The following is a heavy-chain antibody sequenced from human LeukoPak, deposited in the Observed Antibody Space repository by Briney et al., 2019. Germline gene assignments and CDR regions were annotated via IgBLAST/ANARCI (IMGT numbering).Heavy chain of an antibody. CDR2: INPNSGGT. Sequence: ASVKVSCKASGYTFTGYYMHWVRQAPGQGLEWMGGINPNSGGTNYAQKFQGRVTMTRDTSISTAYMELSRLRSDDTAVYYCARDLHTAMVANGDYWGQGTLVTVSS. CDR1: GYTFTGYY. D-gene: IGHD5-18*01. CDR3: ARDLHTAMVANGDY. V-gene: IGHV1-2*02. J-gene: IGHJ4*02.